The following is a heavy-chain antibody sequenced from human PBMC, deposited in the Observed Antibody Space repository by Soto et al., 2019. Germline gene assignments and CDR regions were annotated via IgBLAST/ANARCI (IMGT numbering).Heavy chain of an antibody. V-gene: IGHV1-2*02. D-gene: IGHD6-19*01. CDR3: ARPNTVAGTTFYYYYGMDV. CDR1: GYTFTGYY. J-gene: IGHJ6*02. CDR2: INPNSGGT. Sequence: VASVKVSCKASGYTFTGYYMHWVRQAPGQGLEWMGWINPNSGGTNYAQKFQGRVTMTRDTSISTAYMELSRLRSDDTAVYYCARPNTVAGTTFYYYYGMDVWGQGTTVTVSS.